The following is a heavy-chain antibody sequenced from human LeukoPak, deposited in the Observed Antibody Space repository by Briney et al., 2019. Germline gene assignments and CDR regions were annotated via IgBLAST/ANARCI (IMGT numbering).Heavy chain of an antibody. J-gene: IGHJ4*02. CDR1: GFTFSNYW. CDR3: ARDRVDSSGYPYFDY. D-gene: IGHD3-22*01. Sequence: GESLRLSCAASGFTFSNYWMNWVRQAPGKGLEWVATIKEDGSQKYYVDSVRGRFTISRDNSKNTLYLQMNSLRAEDTAVYYCARDRVDSSGYPYFDYWGQGTPVTVSS. CDR2: IKEDGSQK. V-gene: IGHV3-7*01.